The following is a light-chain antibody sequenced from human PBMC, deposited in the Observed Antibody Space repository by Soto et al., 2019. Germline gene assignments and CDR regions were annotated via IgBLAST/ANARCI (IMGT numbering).Light chain of an antibody. V-gene: IGKV3-20*01. J-gene: IGKJ2*01. CDR2: GAS. Sequence: EIVLTQSPATLSLSPGERATLSCRASQSVSSTYLAWYQQKPGQAPRLLLYGASSRATGIPDRFSGSGSGTDFTLTISRLEPEDFAVYYCQQYGSSPPYTFGQGTKLEIK. CDR1: QSVSSTY. CDR3: QQYGSSPPYT.